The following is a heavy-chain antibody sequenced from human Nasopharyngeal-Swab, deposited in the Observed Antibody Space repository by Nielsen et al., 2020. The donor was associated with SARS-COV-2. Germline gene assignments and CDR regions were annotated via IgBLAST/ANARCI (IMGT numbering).Heavy chain of an antibody. CDR2: IYSGGST. Sequence: VRQAPGKGLEWASVIYSGGSTYYADSVKGRFTISRDNSKNTLYLQMNSLRAEDTAVYYCARDGQSYGMDVWGQGTTVTVSS. J-gene: IGHJ6*02. CDR3: ARDGQSYGMDV. V-gene: IGHV3-53*01.